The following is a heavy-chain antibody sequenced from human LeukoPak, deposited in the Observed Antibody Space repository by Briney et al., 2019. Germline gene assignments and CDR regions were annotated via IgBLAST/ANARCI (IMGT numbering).Heavy chain of an antibody. CDR3: ASYPTFDY. CDR1: GGSISSYY. CDR2: IYYSGST. J-gene: IGHJ4*02. Sequence: SGTLSLICGVSGGSISSYYWSWIRQPPGKGLEWIGYIYYSGSTNYNPSLKSRVTISVDTSKNQFSLKLSSVTAADTAVYYCASYPTFDYWGQGTLVTVSS. V-gene: IGHV4-59*08.